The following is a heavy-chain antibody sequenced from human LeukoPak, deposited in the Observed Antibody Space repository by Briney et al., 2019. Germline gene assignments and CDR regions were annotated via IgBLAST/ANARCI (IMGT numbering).Heavy chain of an antibody. CDR1: GFTFSSYE. D-gene: IGHD3-22*01. J-gene: IGHJ3*02. V-gene: IGHV3-48*03. Sequence: GSLRLSCAASGFTFSSYEMNWVRQAPGKGLEWVSYISSSGSTIYYADSVKGRFTISRDNAKNSLYLQMNSLRAEDTAVYYCARDVRSSGYYGAFDIWGQGTMVTVSS. CDR2: ISSSGSTI. CDR3: ARDVRSSGYYGAFDI.